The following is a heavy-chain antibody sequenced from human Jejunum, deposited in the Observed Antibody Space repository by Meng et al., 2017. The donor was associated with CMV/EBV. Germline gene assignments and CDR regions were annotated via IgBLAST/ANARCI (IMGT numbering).Heavy chain of an antibody. J-gene: IGHJ5*02. V-gene: IGHV3-74*01. Sequence: PFRNFRIHWVRQTPEALGWVSRISGDVSSTAYADSVEGRFTISRDNAENPLFLQMDTLGAEDTSVYYCASEPYCRRTSCSRAFGPWGRGTLVTVSS. CDR1: PFRNFR. D-gene: IGHD2-2*01. CDR3: ASEPYCRRTSCSRAFGP. CDR2: ISGDVSST.